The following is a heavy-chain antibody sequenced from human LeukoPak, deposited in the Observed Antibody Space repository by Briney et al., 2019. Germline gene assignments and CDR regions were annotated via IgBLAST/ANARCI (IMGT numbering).Heavy chain of an antibody. V-gene: IGHV1-18*01. CDR1: GYTFTSYG. Sequence: GASVKVSCKASGYTFTSYGISWVRQAPGQGLEWMGWISAYNGNTNYAQKLQGRVTMTTDTSTSTAYMELRSLRSDDTAVYYCARDPFDIVVVVAATTVSGDAFDIWGQGTMVTVSS. CDR2: ISAYNGNT. D-gene: IGHD2-15*01. CDR3: ARDPFDIVVVVAATTVSGDAFDI. J-gene: IGHJ3*02.